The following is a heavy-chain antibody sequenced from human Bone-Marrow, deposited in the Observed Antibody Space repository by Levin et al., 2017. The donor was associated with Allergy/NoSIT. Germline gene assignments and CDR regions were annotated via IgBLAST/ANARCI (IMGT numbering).Heavy chain of an antibody. V-gene: IGHV3-15*01. Sequence: GSLRLSCAASGFTVNDAWMSWVRQAPGKGLECIGRVKSKTDGGAVDYTTPLKGRFTISRDDSKNTLYLQMNSLKTEDTAVYYCASAVHSNYYYYYGFDVWGRGTTVTVSS. CDR1: GFTVNDAW. D-gene: IGHD2/OR15-2a*01. CDR3: ASAVHSNYYYYYGFDV. CDR2: VKSKTDGGAV. J-gene: IGHJ6*02.